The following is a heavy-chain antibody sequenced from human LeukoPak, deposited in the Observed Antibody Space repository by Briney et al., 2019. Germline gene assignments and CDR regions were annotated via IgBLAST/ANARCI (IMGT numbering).Heavy chain of an antibody. D-gene: IGHD6-13*01. CDR3: ARARYSSSITAGKYYYYDYMDV. CDR1: GGTFSSYA. V-gene: IGHV1-69*06. CDR2: IIPIFGTA. Sequence: GASVKVSCKASGGTFSSYAISWVRQAPGQGLEWMGGIIPIFGTANYAQKFQGRVTITADKSTSTAYMELSSLRSEDTAVYYCARARYSSSITAGKYYYYDYMDVWGKGITVTVSS. J-gene: IGHJ6*03.